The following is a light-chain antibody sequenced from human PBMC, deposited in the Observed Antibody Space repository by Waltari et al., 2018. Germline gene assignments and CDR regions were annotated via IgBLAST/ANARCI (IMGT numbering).Light chain of an antibody. V-gene: IGKV3-11*01. J-gene: IGKJ1*01. CDR1: QCVSSY. CDR3: QQRSNWPRT. CDR2: DAS. Sequence: EIVLTQSPATLSLSPGERATLSCRASQCVSSYLAWYQQKPGQAPRLLIYDASNRATGIAGRFSGSGSGTDFTLTISSLEPEDFAVYYCQQRSNWPRTFGQGTKVEIK.